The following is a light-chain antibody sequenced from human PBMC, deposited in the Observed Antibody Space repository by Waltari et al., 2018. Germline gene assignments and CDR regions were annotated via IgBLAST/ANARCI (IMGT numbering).Light chain of an antibody. CDR1: QSVSSY. Sequence: EIVLTQSPATLSLSPGERATLSCRASQSVSSYLAWYQQKPGQAPRLLIYDASNRVTGIPARFSGSGSGTDFTLTISSLEPEDFAVYYCQQRSNWSPIFTFGPGTKVDIK. V-gene: IGKV3-11*01. CDR2: DAS. CDR3: QQRSNWSPIFT. J-gene: IGKJ3*01.